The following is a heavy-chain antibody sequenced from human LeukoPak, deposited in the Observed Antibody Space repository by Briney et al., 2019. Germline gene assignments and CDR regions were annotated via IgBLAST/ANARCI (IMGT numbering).Heavy chain of an antibody. J-gene: IGHJ4*02. CDR2: HYDSGST. V-gene: IGHV4-59*08. CDR1: SGPFYSYY. CDR3: ARHSWVNGYFDY. Sequence: PSETLSLTCTVSSGPFYSYYWSWIRQAPGKGLEWIGYHYDSGSTHYNPSLKSRVTISLDTSKNQFSLNLSSVTAADTAVYYCARHSWVNGYFDYWGQGTPVTVSS. D-gene: IGHD4-17*01.